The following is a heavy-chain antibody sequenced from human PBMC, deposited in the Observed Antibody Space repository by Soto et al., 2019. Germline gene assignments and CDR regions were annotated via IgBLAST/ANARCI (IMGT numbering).Heavy chain of an antibody. CDR2: INAGNGNT. V-gene: IGHV1-3*01. Sequence: ASVKVSCKASGYTFTSYAMHCVRQAPGQRLEWMGWINAGNGNTKYSQKFQGRVTITRDTSASTAYMELSSLRSEDTAVYYCARTTYDFWSGYPNNWFAPWGQGTLVTVSS. J-gene: IGHJ5*02. D-gene: IGHD3-3*01. CDR1: GYTFTSYA. CDR3: ARTTYDFWSGYPNNWFAP.